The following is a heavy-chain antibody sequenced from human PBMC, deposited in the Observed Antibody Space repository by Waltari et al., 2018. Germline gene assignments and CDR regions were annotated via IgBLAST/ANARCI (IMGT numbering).Heavy chain of an antibody. CDR2: MSSSGSTI. CDR1: GFTLSNYE. CDR3: AAYFDY. V-gene: IGHV3-48*03. Sequence: EVQLVESGGGLVQPGGSLRLSCSAPGFTLSNYEMNWVRQAPGKGLEWISYMSSSGSTIYYADSVKGRFTISRDNAKNSLFLQMNSLRADDTAVYYCAAYFDYWGQGTLVTVSS. J-gene: IGHJ4*02.